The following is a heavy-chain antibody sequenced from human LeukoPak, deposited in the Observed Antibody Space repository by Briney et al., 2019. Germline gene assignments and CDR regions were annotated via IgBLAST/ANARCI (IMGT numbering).Heavy chain of an antibody. D-gene: IGHD3-16*01. CDR3: ARAGALGGGDDDFDY. CDR2: ISYDGSNK. CDR1: GFTFSSYA. Sequence: GGSLRLSCAASGFTFSSYAMHWVRQAPGKGLEWVAVISYDGSNKYYADSVKGRFTISRDNSKNTLYLQMNSLRAEDTAVDYCARAGALGGGDDDFDYWGQGTLVTVSS. V-gene: IGHV3-30*01. J-gene: IGHJ4*02.